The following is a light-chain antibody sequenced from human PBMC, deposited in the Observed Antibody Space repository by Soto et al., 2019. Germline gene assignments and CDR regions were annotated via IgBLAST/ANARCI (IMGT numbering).Light chain of an antibody. CDR2: GAS. Sequence: EIVLTQSPGTLSLSPGERATLSCRASQSVTGSYLAWYQQRPGQAPRLLMYGASSRATGIPDRFSGSGSGIDFTLTISRLEPEDFAVYYCQQYGSSPRTFGGGTKVESK. V-gene: IGKV3-20*01. J-gene: IGKJ4*01. CDR1: QSVTGSY. CDR3: QQYGSSPRT.